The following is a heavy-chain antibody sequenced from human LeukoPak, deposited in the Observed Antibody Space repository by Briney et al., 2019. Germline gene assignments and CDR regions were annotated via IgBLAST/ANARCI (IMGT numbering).Heavy chain of an antibody. CDR1: GITLSNDG. D-gene: IGHD3-22*01. V-gene: IGHV3-23*01. CDR2: ISGSGGGT. CDR3: AKRGVVIRVILVGFHKEAYYFDS. J-gene: IGHJ4*02. Sequence: GGSLRLSCAVSGITLSNDGMSWVRQALGKGLEWVAGISGSGGGTNYADSVKGRFTISRDNRKNTLYLQMNSLRAEDTAVYFCAKRGVVIRVILVGFHKEAYYFDSWGQGALVTVSS.